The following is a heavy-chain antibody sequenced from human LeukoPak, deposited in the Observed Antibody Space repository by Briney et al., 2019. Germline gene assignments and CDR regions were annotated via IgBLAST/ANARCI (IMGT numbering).Heavy chain of an antibody. CDR2: IKSKTDGGTT. CDR3: TTVIILPFRDY. CDR1: GFTFNNAW. J-gene: IGHJ4*02. V-gene: IGHV3-15*01. Sequence: KTGGSLRLSCAASGFTFNNAWMSWVRQAPGKGLEWVGHIKSKTDGGTTDYAAPVKDRFTISRDDSKNTLYLQMNSLKTEDTAVYYCTTVIILPFRDYWGQGSLVTVSS. D-gene: IGHD3-3*01.